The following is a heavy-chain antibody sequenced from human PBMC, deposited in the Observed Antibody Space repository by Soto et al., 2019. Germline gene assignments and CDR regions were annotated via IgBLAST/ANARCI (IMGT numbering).Heavy chain of an antibody. CDR1: GGSISGSY. CDR3: ARSVAVPGAHIDY. V-gene: IGHV4-59*01. D-gene: IGHD6-19*01. J-gene: IGHJ4*02. Sequence: SETLSLTCSVSGGSISGSYWSWIRQSPGRGLEWLGYVYYTGSTNYSPSLRSRVSISVDTSKNEFSLRLSSVTAADTAVYFCARSVAVPGAHIDYWGRGTQVTVSS. CDR2: VYYTGST.